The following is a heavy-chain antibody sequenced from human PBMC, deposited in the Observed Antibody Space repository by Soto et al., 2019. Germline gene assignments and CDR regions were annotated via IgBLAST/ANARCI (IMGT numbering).Heavy chain of an antibody. CDR1: GGSINSGDYY. CDR3: ARDPGDSGSSMGYFDY. D-gene: IGHD1-26*01. Sequence: PSETLSLTCTVSGGSINSGDYYWSWIRQPPGEGLEWIGYIYDSGSTFYNPSLKSRVTISVDTSKNQFSLKLSSVTAADTAVYYCARDPGDSGSSMGYFDYWGQGTLVTVSS. J-gene: IGHJ4*02. CDR2: IYDSGST. V-gene: IGHV4-30-4*01.